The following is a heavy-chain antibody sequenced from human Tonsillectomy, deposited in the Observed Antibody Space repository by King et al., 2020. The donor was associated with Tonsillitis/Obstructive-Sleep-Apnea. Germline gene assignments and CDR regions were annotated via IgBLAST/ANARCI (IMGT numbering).Heavy chain of an antibody. Sequence: VQLVESGGGVVQPGRSLRLSCAASGFTFSSYGMHWVRQAPGKGLEWVAVIWYDGSNKYYADSVKGRFTISRDNSKNTLYLQMNSLRAEDTAVYYCAREPLTVTTREIDYWGQGTLVTVSS. CDR2: IWYDGSNK. D-gene: IGHD4-17*01. J-gene: IGHJ4*02. CDR1: GFTFSSYG. CDR3: AREPLTVTTREIDY. V-gene: IGHV3-33*01.